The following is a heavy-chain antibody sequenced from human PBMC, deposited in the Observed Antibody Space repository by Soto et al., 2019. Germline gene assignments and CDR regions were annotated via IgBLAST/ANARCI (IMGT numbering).Heavy chain of an antibody. CDR2: IYYNGST. D-gene: IGHD6-13*01. CDR3: ASLRSRWNIDY. CDR1: GGSISTDDHY. V-gene: IGHV4-30-4*01. J-gene: IGHJ4*02. Sequence: QVQLQESGPGLVKPSQTLSLTCTVSGGSISTDDHYWSWIRQPPGKGLEWIGYIYYNGSTHYNPSLKSRLFTSLDTSKNQFSLQLTSVTAADTAVYYCASLRSRWNIDYWGQGTLVTVSS.